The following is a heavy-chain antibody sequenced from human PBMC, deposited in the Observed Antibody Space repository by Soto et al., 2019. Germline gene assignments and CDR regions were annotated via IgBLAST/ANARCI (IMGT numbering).Heavy chain of an antibody. V-gene: IGHV1-8*01. CDR2: MNPNSGNT. J-gene: IGHJ1*01. CDR1: GYTFTSYD. D-gene: IGHD2-15*01. CDR3: ALGVAAIEYSQH. Sequence: GASVKVSCKASGYTFTSYDINWVRQATGQGLEWMGWMNPNSGNTGYAQKFQGRVTMTRNTSISTAYMELSSLRSEDTAVYYCALGVAAIEYSQHWGQGTLVTVSS.